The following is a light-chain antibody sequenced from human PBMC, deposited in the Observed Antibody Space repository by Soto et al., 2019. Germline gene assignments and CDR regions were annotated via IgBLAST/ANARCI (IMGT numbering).Light chain of an antibody. CDR2: DVS. V-gene: IGKV1-33*01. J-gene: IGKJ4*01. CDR1: QDISTH. Sequence: DIQMTQSPSSLSASVGDRVTITCQASQDISTHLTWFQQKPGKAPKLLIYDVSILETGVPSRFSGSGSGTHFTFSISSLQPEDIATYYCQQYDNLPLTFGGGTKVDIK. CDR3: QQYDNLPLT.